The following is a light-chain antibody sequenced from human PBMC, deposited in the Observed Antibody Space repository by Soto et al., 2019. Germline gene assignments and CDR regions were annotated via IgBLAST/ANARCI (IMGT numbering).Light chain of an antibody. CDR3: LLYYGGAQPYVV. CDR1: TGAVTSGYY. CDR2: STS. Sequence: QTVVTQEPSLTVSPGGTVTLTCASSTGAVTSGYYPDWFQQKPGQAPRALICSTSNKHSWTPARFSGSLLGGKAALTLSGVQPEDEAEYYCLLYYGGAQPYVVFGGGTKVTVL. V-gene: IGLV7-43*01. J-gene: IGLJ2*01.